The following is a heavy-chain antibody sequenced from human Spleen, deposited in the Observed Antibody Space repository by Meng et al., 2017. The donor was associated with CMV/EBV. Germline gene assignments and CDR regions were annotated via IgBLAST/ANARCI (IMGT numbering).Heavy chain of an antibody. Sequence: GESLKISCAASGFTFSNYAMSWVRQAPGKGLEWVSGISGSGGSTYYADSYADSVKGRITISRDNSKNTLYLQMSSLRVEDTAVYYCASTTYYCDSSGYLVWGQGTLVTVSS. CDR3: ASTTYYCDSSGYLV. CDR1: GFTFSNYA. J-gene: IGHJ4*02. D-gene: IGHD3-22*01. CDR2: ISGSGGST. V-gene: IGHV3-23*01.